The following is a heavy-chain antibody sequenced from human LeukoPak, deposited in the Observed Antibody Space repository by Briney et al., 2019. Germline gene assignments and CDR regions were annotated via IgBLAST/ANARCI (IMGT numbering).Heavy chain of an antibody. Sequence: GASVKVSCKASGYTFTSYGISWVRQAPGQGLEWMGWISAYNGNTNYAQKLQGRVTMTTDTSTSTAYMELRSLRSEDTAIYYCARDNSVDDNAWWFDPWGQGTLVTVSS. D-gene: IGHD3-22*01. CDR2: ISAYNGNT. J-gene: IGHJ5*02. CDR1: GYTFTSYG. CDR3: ARDNSVDDNAWWFDP. V-gene: IGHV1-18*01.